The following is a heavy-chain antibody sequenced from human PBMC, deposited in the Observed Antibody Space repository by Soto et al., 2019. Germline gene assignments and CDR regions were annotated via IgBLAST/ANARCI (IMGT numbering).Heavy chain of an antibody. CDR2: IYYSGNT. Sequence: QVQLQESGPGLVKTSQTLSLTCPVSGGSIGSAGYYWSWIRHHPGKGLEWIGYIYYSGNTNYNPSLENRVTLSLDPSKNQFALKLSSVTAADTAVYYCARETGVIANFFDSWGQGTLVTVSS. V-gene: IGHV4-31*03. D-gene: IGHD3-16*02. CDR3: ARETGVIANFFDS. J-gene: IGHJ4*02. CDR1: GGSIGSAGYY.